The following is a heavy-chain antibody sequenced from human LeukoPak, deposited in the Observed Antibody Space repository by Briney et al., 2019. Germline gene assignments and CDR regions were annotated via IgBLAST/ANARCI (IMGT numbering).Heavy chain of an antibody. D-gene: IGHD1-26*01. J-gene: IGHJ4*02. Sequence: GGSLRLSCAASGFTVSNNYMSWVRQAPGKGLEWISVIYSGGSTYYADSVKGRFTISRDSSKNTLYLQMSSLRGEDTALYYCAKDFYSGSYYYFDYWGQGTLVTVSS. CDR3: AKDFYSGSYYYFDY. V-gene: IGHV3-53*01. CDR2: IYSGGST. CDR1: GFTVSNNY.